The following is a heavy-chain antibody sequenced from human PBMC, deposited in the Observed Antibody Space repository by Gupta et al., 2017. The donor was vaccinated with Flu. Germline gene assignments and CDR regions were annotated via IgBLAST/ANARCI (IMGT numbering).Heavy chain of an antibody. V-gene: IGHV4-34*01. CDR2: INHSGST. D-gene: IGHD1-26*01. CDR3: ARTLRLEQVGATFHDAFDI. J-gene: IGHJ3*02. Sequence: SWIRQPPGKGLEWIEEINHSGSTNYNPSLNSRVTISVDTSKNQFSLKLSSVTAADPAVYYCARTLRLEQVGATFHDAFDIWVDGPMVTDSS.